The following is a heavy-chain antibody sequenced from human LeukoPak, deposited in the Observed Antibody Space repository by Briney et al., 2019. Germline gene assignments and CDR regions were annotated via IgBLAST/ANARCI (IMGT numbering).Heavy chain of an antibody. Sequence: GGSLRLSCAASGFTFSSYAMHWVRQAPGKGLEWVAVISYDGSNKYYADSVKGRFTISRDNSKNTLYLQMNSLRAEDTAVYYCARKRANGFDCWGQGTLVTVSS. J-gene: IGHJ4*02. CDR2: ISYDGSNK. D-gene: IGHD2-8*01. CDR1: GFTFSSYA. CDR3: ARKRANGFDC. V-gene: IGHV3-30-3*01.